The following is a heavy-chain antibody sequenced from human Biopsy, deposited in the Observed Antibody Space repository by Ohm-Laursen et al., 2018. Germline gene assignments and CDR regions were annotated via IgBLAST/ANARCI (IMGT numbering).Heavy chain of an antibody. Sequence: RLSCAAPGFTFNNYGMQWVRQAPDKGLGWVAFIFYDGSNTYYTDSVKGRFTISRDNSRDTLYLQMSSQKAEDTAVHYFAKDRDNYPPIGGCSMDVWGQGTTVTVSS. CDR2: IFYDGSNT. V-gene: IGHV3-30*18. CDR3: AKDRDNYPPIGGCSMDV. J-gene: IGHJ6*02. CDR1: GFTFNNYG. D-gene: IGHD3-16*01.